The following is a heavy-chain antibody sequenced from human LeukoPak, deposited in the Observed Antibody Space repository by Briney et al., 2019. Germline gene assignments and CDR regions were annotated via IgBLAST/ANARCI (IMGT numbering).Heavy chain of an antibody. Sequence: VKVSCKASGGPFSSYAISWVRPAPGQGLEWMGGIIPIFGTANYAQKFQGRVTITADDSTSTAYMELRSLRSEDTAVYYCASNDIVVVPAAPAKPFDYWGQGTLVTVSS. J-gene: IGHJ4*02. CDR3: ASNDIVVVPAAPAKPFDY. V-gene: IGHV1-69*01. CDR1: GGPFSSYA. CDR2: IIPIFGTA. D-gene: IGHD2-2*01.